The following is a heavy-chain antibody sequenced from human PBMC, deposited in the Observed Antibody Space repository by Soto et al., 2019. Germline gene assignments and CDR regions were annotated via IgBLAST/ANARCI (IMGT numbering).Heavy chain of an antibody. CDR2: INPNGGST. CDR3: TRVLASGDY. D-gene: IGHD6-6*01. CDR1: GYIFTNFY. Sequence: QVQLVQPGAEVKKPGASVKFSCKASGYIFTNFYIHWVRQAPGQGLEWIGIINPNGGSTNYAQNFQGRVTMTRDTSTSTVYMDLSSLRSEDTAVYSCTRVLASGDYWGQGTLITDSS. J-gene: IGHJ4*02. V-gene: IGHV1-46*03.